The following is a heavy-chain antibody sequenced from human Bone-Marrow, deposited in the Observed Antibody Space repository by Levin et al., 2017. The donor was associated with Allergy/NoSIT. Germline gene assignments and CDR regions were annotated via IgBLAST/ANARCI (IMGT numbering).Heavy chain of an antibody. CDR1: GGSFSGYY. CDR2: INHSGST. J-gene: IGHJ6*02. V-gene: IGHV4-34*01. Sequence: SQTLSLTCAVYGGSFSGYYWSWIRQPPGKGLEWIGEINHSGSTNYNPSLKSRVTISVDTSKNQFSLKLSSVTAADTAVYYCARGNDFWGYYYYGMDVWGQGTTVTVSS. CDR3: ARGNDFWGYYYYGMDV. D-gene: IGHD3-3*01.